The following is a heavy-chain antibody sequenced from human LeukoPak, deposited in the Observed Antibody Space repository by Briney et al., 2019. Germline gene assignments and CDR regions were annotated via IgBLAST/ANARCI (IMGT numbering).Heavy chain of an antibody. Sequence: GGSLRLSCAASGFTFSSYSMNWVRQAPGKGLEWVSYISSSSSTIYYADSVKGRFTISRDNAKNSLYLQMNSLRAEDTAVYYCARVLYCSSTSCYTHYYYMDVWGKGTTVTVSS. CDR2: ISSSSSTI. D-gene: IGHD2-2*02. J-gene: IGHJ6*03. CDR1: GFTFSSYS. CDR3: ARVLYCSSTSCYTHYYYMDV. V-gene: IGHV3-48*01.